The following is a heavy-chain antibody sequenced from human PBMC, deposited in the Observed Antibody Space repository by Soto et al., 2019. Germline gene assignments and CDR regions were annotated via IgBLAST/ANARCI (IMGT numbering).Heavy chain of an antibody. CDR1: GFTFRDYP. J-gene: IGHJ5*02. CDR2: VSHDGSNK. V-gene: IGHV3-30*04. Sequence: GGSLRLSCAVFGFTFRDYPMYWVRPAPGKGLEWVAIVSHDGSNKWYADFVKGRFTISRDNAKNTLYLQMNNLRAEDTAVYYCVRCWGSGDGTNLGYNWLDPWGHGTLVTVSS. D-gene: IGHD3-16*01. CDR3: VRCWGSGDGTNLGYNWLDP.